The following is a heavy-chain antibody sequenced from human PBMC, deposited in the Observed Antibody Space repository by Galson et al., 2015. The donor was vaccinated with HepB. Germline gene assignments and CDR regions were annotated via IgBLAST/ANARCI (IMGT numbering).Heavy chain of an antibody. V-gene: IGHV4-59*01. CDR1: GGSISSYY. Sequence: SETLSLTCTVSGGSISSYYWSWIRQPPGKGLEWIGYIYYSGSTNYNPSLKSRVTISVDTSKNQFSLKLSSVTAADTAVYYCARDLGPTSGDIVATIRSSGFDPWGQGTLVTVSS. J-gene: IGHJ5*02. CDR3: ARDLGPTSGDIVATIRSSGFDP. CDR2: IYYSGST. D-gene: IGHD5-12*01.